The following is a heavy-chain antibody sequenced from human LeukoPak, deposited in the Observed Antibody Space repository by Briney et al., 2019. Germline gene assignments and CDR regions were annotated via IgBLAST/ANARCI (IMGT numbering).Heavy chain of an antibody. D-gene: IGHD3-10*01. CDR2: IHYTGST. CDR1: GGSISSYY. CDR3: ARGGYYGSGNDFRFDP. J-gene: IGHJ5*02. Sequence: PSETLSLTCTVSGGSISSYYWSWLRQSPGKGLECIGYIHYTGSTNYNPSLKSRVTISVETSKNQFSLKLKSVTAADTAVYYCARGGYYGSGNDFRFDPWGQGTLVTVSS. V-gene: IGHV4-59*01.